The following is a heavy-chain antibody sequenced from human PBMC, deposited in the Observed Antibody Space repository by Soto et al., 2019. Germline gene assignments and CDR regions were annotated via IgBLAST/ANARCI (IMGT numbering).Heavy chain of an antibody. CDR1: GGSISSSSYY. Sequence: QLQLQESGPGLVKPSETLSLTCTVSGGSISSSSYYWGWIRQPPGKGLEWIGSIYYSGSTYYNPSLKSRVTISVDTSKNQFSLKLSSVTAADTAVYYCARPVSPFGGYNWFDPWGQGTLVTVSS. V-gene: IGHV4-39*01. J-gene: IGHJ5*02. D-gene: IGHD3-16*01. CDR2: IYYSGST. CDR3: ARPVSPFGGYNWFDP.